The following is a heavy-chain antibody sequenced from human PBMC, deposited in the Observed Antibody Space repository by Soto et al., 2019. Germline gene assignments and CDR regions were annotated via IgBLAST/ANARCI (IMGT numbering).Heavy chain of an antibody. CDR2: ISSSSTYI. CDR3: ARASRTGGLLYFDAFDI. D-gene: IGHD1-1*01. CDR1: GVTFSSYS. Sequence: GGSLRLSCAASGVTFSSYSMNWVRQAPWPGLERVSSISSSSTYIYYADSLKRRFTISRDNAKNSLHLQMNRLRANDTATDYYARASRTGGLLYFDAFDIWGQGTMVTVSS. J-gene: IGHJ3*02. V-gene: IGHV3-21*04.